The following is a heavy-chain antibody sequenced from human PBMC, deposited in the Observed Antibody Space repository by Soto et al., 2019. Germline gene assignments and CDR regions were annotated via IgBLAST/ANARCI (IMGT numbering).Heavy chain of an antibody. Sequence: GGSLRLSCAASGFTFSSYGMHWVRQAPGKGLEWVAVIWYDGSNKYYADSVKGRFTISRDNSKNTLYLQMNSLRAEDTAVYYCARDPLQDSSGWTYFDYWGQGTLVTVSS. J-gene: IGHJ4*02. CDR1: GFTFSSYG. V-gene: IGHV3-33*01. D-gene: IGHD6-19*01. CDR3: ARDPLQDSSGWTYFDY. CDR2: IWYDGSNK.